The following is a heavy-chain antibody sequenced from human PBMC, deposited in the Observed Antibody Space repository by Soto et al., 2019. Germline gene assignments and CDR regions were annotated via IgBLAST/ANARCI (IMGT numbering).Heavy chain of an antibody. CDR1: GGSFSGYY. CDR3: ARGNRIAARTEGYFDY. J-gene: IGHJ4*02. V-gene: IGHV4-34*01. D-gene: IGHD6-6*01. Sequence: QVQLQQWGAGLLKPSETLSLTCAVYGGSFSGYYWSWIRQPPGKGLEWIGKINHSGSTNYNPSLKSRVTISVDTSKNQFSLKLSSVTAADTAVYYCARGNRIAARTEGYFDYWGQGTLVTVSS. CDR2: INHSGST.